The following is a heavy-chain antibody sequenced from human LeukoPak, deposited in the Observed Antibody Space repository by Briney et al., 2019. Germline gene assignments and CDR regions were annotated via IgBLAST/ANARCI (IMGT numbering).Heavy chain of an antibody. V-gene: IGHV3-74*01. CDR1: GFTSSSSW. CDR2: IKTDGSTT. Sequence: GGSLRLSCAVSGFTSSSSWMHWVRQAPGKGLVWVSHIKTDGSTTAYADSVKGRFTISRDNAKNTLYLQMNSLRAEDTGVYCCARGNQQLPRSTPDYWGQGTLVTVSS. CDR3: ARGNQQLPRSTPDY. J-gene: IGHJ4*02. D-gene: IGHD2-2*01.